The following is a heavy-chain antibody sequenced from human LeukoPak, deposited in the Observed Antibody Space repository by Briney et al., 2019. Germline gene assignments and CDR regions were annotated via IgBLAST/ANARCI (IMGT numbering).Heavy chain of an antibody. D-gene: IGHD1-1*01. CDR3: ARYATGLGSFDY. CDR2: IYYSGST. J-gene: IGHJ4*02. V-gene: IGHV4-59*01. CDR1: GGSISSYY. Sequence: SETLSLTCTVSGGSISSYYWSWIRQPPGKGLEWIGYIYYSGSTNYNPSLKSRVTISVDTSKNQFSLKLSSVTAADTAVYYCARYATGLGSFDYWGQGTLVTVSS.